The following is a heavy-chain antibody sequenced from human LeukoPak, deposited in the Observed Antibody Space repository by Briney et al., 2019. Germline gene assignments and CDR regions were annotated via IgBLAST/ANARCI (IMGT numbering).Heavy chain of an antibody. V-gene: IGHV4-34*01. CDR1: GGSLNGHY. CDR2: GSDIGGT. CDR3: AKNGQSGFSFDP. D-gene: IGHD3-3*01. J-gene: IGHJ5*02. Sequence: SENLSLTCAVYGGSLNGHYWSWIRQSPGKGLEWIGEGSDIGGTKFNPSLKSRVSISADTSKNQFSLKLTSMTAADTAVYYCAKNGQSGFSFDPWGQGTLVTVSS.